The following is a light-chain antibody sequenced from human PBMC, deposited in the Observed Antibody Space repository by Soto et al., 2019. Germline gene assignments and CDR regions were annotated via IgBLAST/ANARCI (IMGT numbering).Light chain of an antibody. V-gene: IGLV2-8*01. Sequence: QSVLTQPPSASGSPGQSVTISCTGTSSDVGGYNYVSWYQQHPGIAPKLMIYEVTKRPSGVPDRFSGSKSGNTASLTVSGLQAEDEADYYCSSYAGSNNGVFGGGTKLTVL. CDR1: SSDVGGYNY. J-gene: IGLJ3*02. CDR2: EVT. CDR3: SSYAGSNNGV.